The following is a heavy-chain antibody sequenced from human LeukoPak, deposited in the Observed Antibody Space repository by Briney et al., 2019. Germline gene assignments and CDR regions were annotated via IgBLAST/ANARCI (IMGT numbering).Heavy chain of an antibody. V-gene: IGHV4-4*09. J-gene: IGHJ5*02. CDR2: IYTSGST. CDR1: GGTISSYY. Sequence: SETLSLTCAVSGGTISSYYWIWLRQPPGKGLEWIGYIYTSGSTNYNPSLNSRATISVATSKNQFSLKLRSVTAADTAVYYCGRHLSAYWSGGSCYNNECDPWGQGTLVSVSS. D-gene: IGHD2-15*01. CDR3: GRHLSAYWSGGSCYNNECDP.